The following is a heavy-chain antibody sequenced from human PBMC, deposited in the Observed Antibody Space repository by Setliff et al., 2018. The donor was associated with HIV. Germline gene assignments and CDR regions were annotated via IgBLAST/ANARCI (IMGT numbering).Heavy chain of an antibody. CDR3: ARDSSSWYGADWFDP. V-gene: IGHV4-34*01. Sequence: KTSETLSLTCAVYGGSFSGYYWAWIRQPPGKGLEWIGEINHSGSPKYNPSLKSRVTVSVDTSKNQFSLKLSSVTAADTAVYYCARDSSSWYGADWFDPWGQGTLVTVSS. CDR2: INHSGSP. J-gene: IGHJ5*02. CDR1: GGSFSGYY. D-gene: IGHD6-13*01.